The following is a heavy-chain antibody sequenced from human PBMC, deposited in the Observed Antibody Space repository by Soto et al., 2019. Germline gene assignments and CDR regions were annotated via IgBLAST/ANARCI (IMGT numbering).Heavy chain of an antibody. Sequence: QVQLVQSGAEEKKPGASVKVSCKASGYTFTSYAMHWVRQAPGQRLEWMGWINAGNGNTKYSQKFQGRVTITRDTDASTAYMELSSLRSEDTAVYYCARETGIAAAGTSAYYGMDVWGQGTTVTVSS. CDR3: ARETGIAAAGTSAYYGMDV. CDR2: INAGNGNT. J-gene: IGHJ6*02. V-gene: IGHV1-3*05. CDR1: GYTFTSYA. D-gene: IGHD6-13*01.